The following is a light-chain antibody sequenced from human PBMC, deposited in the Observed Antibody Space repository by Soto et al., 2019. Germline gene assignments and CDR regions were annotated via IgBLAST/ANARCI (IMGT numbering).Light chain of an antibody. Sequence: EIVLTQSPGTLSLSPGERATLSCRASQRVSSSYLAWYQQKPGQAPRLLIYGASSRATGIPDRFSGSGSGTDFTLTISRLEPEDFAVYYCQHYDRSPWTFGQGTKVEIK. CDR3: QHYDRSPWT. CDR1: QRVSSSY. CDR2: GAS. J-gene: IGKJ1*01. V-gene: IGKV3-20*01.